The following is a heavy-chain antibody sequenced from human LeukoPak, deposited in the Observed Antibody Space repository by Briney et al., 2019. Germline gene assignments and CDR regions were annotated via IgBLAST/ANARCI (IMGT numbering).Heavy chain of an antibody. J-gene: IGHJ3*02. CDR2: ISDDGSSE. V-gene: IGHV3-30*04. Sequence: GGSLRLSCAASGFTFSSYAMSWVRQAPGKGLEWVAGISDDGSSEHYADSVKGRFTISRDNSDNTPYVQMNSLRVEDTAVYYCARESYGSGHCAAFGIWGQGTLVTVSS. D-gene: IGHD3-16*01. CDR1: GFTFSSYA. CDR3: ARESYGSGHCAAFGI.